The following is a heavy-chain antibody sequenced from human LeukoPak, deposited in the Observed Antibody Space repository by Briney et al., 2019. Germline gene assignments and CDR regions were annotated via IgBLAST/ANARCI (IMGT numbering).Heavy chain of an antibody. J-gene: IGHJ6*03. CDR1: GYTFTSYD. D-gene: IGHD1-1*01. Sequence: ASVKVSCKASGYTFTSYDINWVRQATGQGLEWMGWMNPNSGNTGYAQKFQGRVTMTRNTSISTAYMELSSLRSEVTAVYYCARNNWNDLYYYYYYMDVWGKGTTVTVSS. CDR2: MNPNSGNT. V-gene: IGHV1-8*01. CDR3: ARNNWNDLYYYYYYMDV.